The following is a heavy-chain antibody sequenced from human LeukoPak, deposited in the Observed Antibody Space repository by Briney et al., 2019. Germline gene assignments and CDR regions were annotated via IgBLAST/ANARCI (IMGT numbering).Heavy chain of an antibody. CDR2: IKQDGSEK. Sequence: PGGSLRLSCAASGFTFSSYWMSWVRQAPGKGLEWVANIKQDGSEKYYVDSVKGRFTISRDNAKNSLYLQMNSLRAEATAVYYCARETLDIVATVSWFDPWGQRTLVTVSS. CDR1: GFTFSSYW. J-gene: IGHJ5*02. V-gene: IGHV3-7*04. D-gene: IGHD5-12*01. CDR3: ARETLDIVATVSWFDP.